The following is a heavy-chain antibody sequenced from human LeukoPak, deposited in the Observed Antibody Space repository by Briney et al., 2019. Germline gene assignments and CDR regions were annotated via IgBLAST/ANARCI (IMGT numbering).Heavy chain of an antibody. CDR3: AREAVSEYYYDSSGYSAFDI. Sequence: SETLSLTCTVSGGSVSSGSYYWSWIRQPPGKGLEWIGYIYYSGGTNYNPSLKSRVTISVDTSKNQFSLKLSSVTAADTAVYYCAREAVSEYYYDSSGYSAFDIWGQGTMVTVSS. J-gene: IGHJ3*02. CDR2: IYYSGGT. CDR1: GGSVSSGSYY. V-gene: IGHV4-61*01. D-gene: IGHD3-22*01.